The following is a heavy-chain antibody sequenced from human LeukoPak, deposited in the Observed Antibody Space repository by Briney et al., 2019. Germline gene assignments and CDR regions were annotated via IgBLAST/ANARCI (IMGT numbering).Heavy chain of an antibody. CDR2: IYYSGST. V-gene: IGHV4-39*01. Sequence: PSETLSLTCPVAGGSISSSSYYWGWIRQPPGKGLEWIGSIYYSGSTYYNPSLKSRVTISVDTSKNQFSLKLSSVTAADTAVYYCARLLVVRGVMDWGQGTLVTVSS. CDR3: ARLLVVRGVMD. CDR1: GGSISSSSYY. J-gene: IGHJ4*02. D-gene: IGHD3-10*01.